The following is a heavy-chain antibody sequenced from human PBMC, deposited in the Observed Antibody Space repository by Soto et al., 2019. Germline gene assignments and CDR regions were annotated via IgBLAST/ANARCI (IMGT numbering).Heavy chain of an antibody. D-gene: IGHD2-2*01. Sequence: GGSLRLSCAASGFTFSSYWMSWVRQAPGKGLEWVANIKQDGSEKYYVDSVKGRFTISRDNAKNSLYLQMNSLRAEDTAVYYCASCSSTSFIGSYYYYYMDVWGKGTTVTVSS. CDR3: ASCSSTSFIGSYYYYYMDV. J-gene: IGHJ6*03. V-gene: IGHV3-7*01. CDR1: GFTFSSYW. CDR2: IKQDGSEK.